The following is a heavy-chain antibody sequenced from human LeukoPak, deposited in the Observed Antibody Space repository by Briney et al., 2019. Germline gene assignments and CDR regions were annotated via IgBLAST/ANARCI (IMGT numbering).Heavy chain of an antibody. CDR3: ARENVGEWLPTDDAFDI. Sequence: GASVKVSCKASGGTFSSYAISWVRQAPGQGLEWMGRIIPILGIANYAQKFQGRVTITADKSTSTAYMELSSLRSEDTAVYYCARENVGEWLPTDDAFDIWGQGTMVTVSS. J-gene: IGHJ3*02. D-gene: IGHD5-24*01. CDR1: GGTFSSYA. CDR2: IIPILGIA. V-gene: IGHV1-69*04.